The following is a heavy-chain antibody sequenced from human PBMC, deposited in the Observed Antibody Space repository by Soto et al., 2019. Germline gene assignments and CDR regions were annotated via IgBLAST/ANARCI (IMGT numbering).Heavy chain of an antibody. V-gene: IGHV1-2*02. J-gene: IGHJ3*02. CDR2: INPNSGGT. CDR1: GYPFIDYY. CDR3: ARVGFDSSSSVNDAFDI. Sequence: GASVKVSCKASGYPFIDYYLYWVRQAPGQGLEWMGWINPNSGGTNYAQKFQGRVTMTRDMSINTAYMELSRLRSDDTAVYYCARVGFDSSSSVNDAFDIWGQGTMVTVSS. D-gene: IGHD6-6*01.